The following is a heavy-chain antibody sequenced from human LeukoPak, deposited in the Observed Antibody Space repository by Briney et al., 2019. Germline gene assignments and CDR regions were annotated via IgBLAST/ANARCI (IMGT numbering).Heavy chain of an antibody. CDR3: AREAAAGPYYFDY. J-gene: IGHJ4*02. CDR1: GFTFSSYE. V-gene: IGHV3-48*03. CDR2: ISSSGSTI. Sequence: QPGGSLRLSCAASGFTFSSYEMNWVRQAPGKGLQWVSYISSSGSTIYYTDSVKGRFTISRDNAKNTLYLQMNSLRAEDTAVYYCAREAAAGPYYFDYWGQGTLVTVSS. D-gene: IGHD6-13*01.